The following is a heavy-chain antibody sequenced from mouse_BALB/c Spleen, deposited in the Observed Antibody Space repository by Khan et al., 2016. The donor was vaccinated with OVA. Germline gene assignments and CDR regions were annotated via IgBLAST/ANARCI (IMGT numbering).Heavy chain of an antibody. D-gene: IGHD2-3*01. V-gene: IGHV5-17*02. CDR1: GFTFSGFG. CDR3: ARRGIFDGYYGGAMDY. Sequence: EVELVESGGNLVQPGGSRKLSCAASGFTFSGFGMHWVRQAPEKGLEWVAYISRGSTTIYYADTVKGRFTIFRDNPKNTLFLQMTSLRAEDTAMYCCARRGIFDGYYGGAMDYCGQGTSVTVSS. CDR2: ISRGSTTI. J-gene: IGHJ4*01.